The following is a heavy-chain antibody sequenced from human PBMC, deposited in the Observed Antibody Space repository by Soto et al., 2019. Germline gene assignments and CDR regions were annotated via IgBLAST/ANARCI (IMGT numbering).Heavy chain of an antibody. CDR3: ARDHLTMVRGVNRGVNWFDP. D-gene: IGHD3-10*01. V-gene: IGHV1-18*01. J-gene: IGHJ5*02. CDR1: GYTFTSYG. Sequence: QVQLVQSGAEVKKPGASVKVSCKASGYTFTSYGISWVRQAPGQGLEWMGWISAYNGNTNYAQKLQGRVTMTTDTSTSTAYMELRSLRSDDTAVYYCARDHLTMVRGVNRGVNWFDPWGQGTLVTVSS. CDR2: ISAYNGNT.